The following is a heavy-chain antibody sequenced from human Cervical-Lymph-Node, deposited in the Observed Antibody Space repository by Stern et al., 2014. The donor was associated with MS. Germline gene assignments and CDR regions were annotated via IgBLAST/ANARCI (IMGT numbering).Heavy chain of an antibody. D-gene: IGHD6-13*01. CDR1: GGTFSKFP. J-gene: IGHJ5*02. Sequence: QLVHSGAEVTKPGSSGKASCKASGGTFSKFPSSWVRQAPGQGLEWMGGIFPVFGTPTYAQEFRGRVTITADVSTSTVYMELSSLRSDDTAVYYCALSSETSDRWYSLGYDLWGQGTLVTVSS. CDR2: IFPVFGTP. V-gene: IGHV1-69*01. CDR3: ALSSETSDRWYSLGYDL.